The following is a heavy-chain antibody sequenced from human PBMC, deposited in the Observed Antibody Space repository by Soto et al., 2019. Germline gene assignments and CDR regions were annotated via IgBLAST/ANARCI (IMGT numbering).Heavy chain of an antibody. CDR1: GGSFSGYY. Sequence: QVQLQQWGAGLLKPSETLSLTCAVYGGSFSGYYWSWIRQPPGKGLEWIGEINHSGSTNYNPSLKSRVTISVDTSKNQFSLKLSSVTAADTAVYYYARGFRSNYWGQGTLVTVSS. D-gene: IGHD1-26*01. V-gene: IGHV4-34*01. CDR3: ARGFRSNY. J-gene: IGHJ4*02. CDR2: INHSGST.